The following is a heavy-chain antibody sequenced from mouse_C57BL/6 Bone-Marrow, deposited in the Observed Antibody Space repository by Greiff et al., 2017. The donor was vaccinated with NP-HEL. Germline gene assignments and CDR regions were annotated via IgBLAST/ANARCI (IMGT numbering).Heavy chain of an antibody. J-gene: IGHJ1*03. V-gene: IGHV1-39*01. Sequence: RVESGASVKISCKASGYSFTDYNMNWVKQSNGKSLEWIGVINPNYGTTSYNQKFKGKATLTVDQSSSTAYMQLNSLTSEDSAVYYCAREVPNYYGSSGYFDVWGTGTTVTVSS. CDR1: GYSFTDYN. CDR3: AREVPNYYGSSGYFDV. D-gene: IGHD1-1*01. CDR2: INPNYGTT.